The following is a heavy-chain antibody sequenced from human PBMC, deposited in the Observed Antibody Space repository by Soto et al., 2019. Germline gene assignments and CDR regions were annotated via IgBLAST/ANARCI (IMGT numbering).Heavy chain of an antibody. J-gene: IGHJ6*02. D-gene: IGHD3-22*01. V-gene: IGHV1-69*13. CDR2: IIPIFGTA. CDR3: ARGSGSSGYYYADYYYCMGV. Sequence: SVKVSCKASGGTFSSYAISWVRQAPGQGLEWMGGIIPIFGTANYAQKFQGRVTITADESTSTAYMELSSLRSEDTAVYYCARGSGSSGYYYADYYYCMGVWGRGTRVTVSS. CDR1: GGTFSSYA.